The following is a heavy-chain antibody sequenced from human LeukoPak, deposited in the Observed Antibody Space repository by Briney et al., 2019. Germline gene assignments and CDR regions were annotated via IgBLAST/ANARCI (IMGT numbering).Heavy chain of an antibody. D-gene: IGHD6-19*01. Sequence: GGSLRLSCAASGFTFSSYAMSWVRQAPGKGLEWVSTIGGSGDKTFYADSVKGRFTISRDNSKNMVHLQMNSLTGEDTALYYCVRRGDASSGWGDHDFWGRGALVTVSS. J-gene: IGHJ4*02. CDR3: VRRGDASSGWGDHDF. V-gene: IGHV3-23*01. CDR2: IGGSGDKT. CDR1: GFTFSSYA.